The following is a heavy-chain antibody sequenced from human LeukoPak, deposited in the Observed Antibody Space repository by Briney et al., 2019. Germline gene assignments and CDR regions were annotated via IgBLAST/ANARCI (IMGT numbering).Heavy chain of an antibody. Sequence: ASVKVSCKASGGTFSSYAISWVRQAPGQGLEWMGGIIPIFGTANYAQKFQGRVTINTDESTSRAAMELSRLRSEDTAVYYCARGDTAMVPYWYFDLWGRGTLVTVSS. CDR2: IIPIFGTA. CDR1: GGTFSSYA. J-gene: IGHJ2*01. V-gene: IGHV1-69*05. D-gene: IGHD5-18*01. CDR3: ARGDTAMVPYWYFDL.